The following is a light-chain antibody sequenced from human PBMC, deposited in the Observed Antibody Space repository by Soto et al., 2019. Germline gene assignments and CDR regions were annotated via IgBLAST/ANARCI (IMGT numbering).Light chain of an antibody. V-gene: IGLV2-14*01. CDR1: SSDIGRYKF. CDR3: SSSTNTNTLVI. Sequence: QSALTQPASVSVSPGQSITISCTGTSSDIGRYKFVSWFQQHPGKAPKLLIFEGTNRPSGVSNRFSGSKSGNTASLTISGLQAEDEAIYFCSSSTNTNTLVIFGGGTK. CDR2: EGT. J-gene: IGLJ2*01.